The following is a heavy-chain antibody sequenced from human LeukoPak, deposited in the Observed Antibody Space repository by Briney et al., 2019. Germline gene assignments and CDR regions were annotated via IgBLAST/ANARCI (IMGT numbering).Heavy chain of an antibody. V-gene: IGHV4-34*01. Sequence: SGTLSLTCNVSGGSLSGYYWSWIRQSPGKALEWIGDITRAGVTNYKPSLESRVTISIDTSKNQVSLHVVSPTAADTALYYCARGVRYYFGPGKGARYSRFDPWGRGSLVIVSS. CDR2: ITRAGVT. J-gene: IGHJ5*02. CDR1: GGSLSGYY. D-gene: IGHD3-10*01. CDR3: ARGVRYYFGPGKGARYSRFDP.